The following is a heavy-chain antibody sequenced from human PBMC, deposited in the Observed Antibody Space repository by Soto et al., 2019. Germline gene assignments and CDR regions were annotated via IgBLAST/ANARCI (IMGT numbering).Heavy chain of an antibody. J-gene: IGHJ6*03. D-gene: IGHD2-2*01. V-gene: IGHV4-39*01. Sequence: SETRSLTCTVSGGSISSSSYYWGWIRQPPGKGLEWIGSIYYSGSTYYNPSLKSRVTISVDTSKNQFSLKLSSVTAADTAVYYCARHGGMYCSSTSCYAGDYYYYYMDVWGKGTTVTVSS. CDR3: ARHGGMYCSSTSCYAGDYYYYYMDV. CDR2: IYYSGST. CDR1: GGSISSSSYY.